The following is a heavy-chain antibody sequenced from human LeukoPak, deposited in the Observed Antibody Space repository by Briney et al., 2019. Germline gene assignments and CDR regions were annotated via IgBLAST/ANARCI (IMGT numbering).Heavy chain of an antibody. V-gene: IGHV4-4*02. CDR1: GVSISTINW. CDR3: ARTTVVAGYSISMAAGYYYMDV. Sequence: SGTLSLTCAVSGVSISTINWWSWVRQPPGKGLEWIGEIYHSGSTNYNPSLKSRVTISVDTSNNQFSLKLSSVTAADTAVYYCARTTVVAGYSISMAAGYYYMDVWGKGTTVTVSS. J-gene: IGHJ6*03. CDR2: IYHSGST. D-gene: IGHD2-15*01.